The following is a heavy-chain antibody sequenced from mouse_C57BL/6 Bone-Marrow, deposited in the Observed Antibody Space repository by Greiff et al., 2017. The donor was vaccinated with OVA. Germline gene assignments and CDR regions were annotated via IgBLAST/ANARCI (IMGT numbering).Heavy chain of an antibody. CDR2: ISSGSSTI. CDR3: ARASGSSSAWFAY. Sequence: DVKLVESGGGLVKPGGSLKLSCAASGFTFSDYGMHWVRQAPEKGLEWVAYISSGSSTIYYADTVKGRFTISRDNAKNTLFLQMTSLRSEDTAMYYCARASGSSSAWFAYWGQGTLVTVSA. D-gene: IGHD1-1*01. V-gene: IGHV5-17*01. J-gene: IGHJ3*01. CDR1: GFTFSDYG.